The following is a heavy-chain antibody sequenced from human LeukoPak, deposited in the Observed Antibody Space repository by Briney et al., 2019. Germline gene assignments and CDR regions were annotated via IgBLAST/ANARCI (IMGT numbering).Heavy chain of an antibody. V-gene: IGHV2-5*02. D-gene: IGHD3-10*01. CDR1: AFSLSTSAVG. CDR2: IYWDADK. CDR3: AHMVLYYYGSGSHYPNYFDY. J-gene: IGHJ4*02. Sequence: SGPTLVNPTQTLTLTCTFSAFSLSTSAVGVGWIRQPPGKALEWLALIYWDADKRYSPSLKSRLTITKDTSKNQVVLTMTNMDPVDTATYYCAHMVLYYYGSGSHYPNYFDYWGQGTLVTVSS.